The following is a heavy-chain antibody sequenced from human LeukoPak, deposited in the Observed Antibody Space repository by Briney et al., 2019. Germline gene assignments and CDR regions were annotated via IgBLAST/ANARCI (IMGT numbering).Heavy chain of an antibody. CDR1: EFTFSSYS. Sequence: GGSLRLSCAASEFTFSSYSMSWVRQAPGKGLEWVSYISSSGNTIYYADSVKGRFTISRDNAKNSLYLQLNSLRAEDTAVHYCARVRSGYNIDYWGQGTLVTVSS. J-gene: IGHJ4*02. D-gene: IGHD3-22*01. CDR2: ISSSGNTI. V-gene: IGHV3-48*01. CDR3: ARVRSGYNIDY.